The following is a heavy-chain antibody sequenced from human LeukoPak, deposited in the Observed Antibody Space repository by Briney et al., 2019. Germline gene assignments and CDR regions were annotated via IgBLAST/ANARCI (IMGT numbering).Heavy chain of an antibody. CDR1: GFTFSSYG. CDR2: ISYDGTNK. D-gene: IGHD6-13*01. V-gene: IGHV3-30*03. CDR3: CGSTSGY. J-gene: IGHJ4*02. Sequence: PGGSLRLSCAASGFTFSSYGMHWVRQAPGKGLEWVAVISYDGTNKYYADSVKGRFTISRDNSESTLYLQMNSLRPEDTAVYYCCGSTSGYWGQGTLVIVSS.